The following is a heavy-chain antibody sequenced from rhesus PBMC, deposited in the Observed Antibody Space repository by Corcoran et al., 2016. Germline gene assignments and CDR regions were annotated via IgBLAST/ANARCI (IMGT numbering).Heavy chain of an antibody. J-gene: IGHJ4*01. Sequence: QVQLVQSGAEVKKPGASVKVSCKASGFTFGSYAISWLRQSPGQGLEWMGVIIPLVGITNYAEKSQGRVTITADTSTRTAYMELSSLRSEDTAVYYCARGGSITIFGVVITPLDYWGQGVLVTVSS. D-gene: IGHD3-3*01. CDR1: GFTFGSYA. V-gene: IGHV1-198*02. CDR2: IIPLVGIT. CDR3: ARGGSITIFGVVITPLDY.